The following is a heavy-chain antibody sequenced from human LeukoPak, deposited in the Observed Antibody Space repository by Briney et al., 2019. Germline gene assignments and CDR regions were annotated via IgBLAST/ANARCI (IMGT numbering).Heavy chain of an antibody. J-gene: IGHJ4*02. CDR3: ARGEVNYYGSRFDY. Sequence: PSETLSLTCTVSGGSISSSSYYWGWIRQPPGKGLEWIGYIYYSGSTYYNPSLKSRVTISVDTSKNQFSLKLSSVTAADTAVYYCARGEVNYYGSRFDYWGQGTLVTVSS. D-gene: IGHD3-10*01. CDR1: GGSISSSSYY. V-gene: IGHV4-61*05. CDR2: IYYSGST.